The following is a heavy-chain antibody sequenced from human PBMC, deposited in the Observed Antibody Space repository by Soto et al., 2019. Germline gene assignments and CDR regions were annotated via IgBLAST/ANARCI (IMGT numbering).Heavy chain of an antibody. CDR2: IYYSGST. CDR1: GGSISSGGYY. CDR3: ARGSQYDYIWGSYRTYYFDY. D-gene: IGHD3-16*02. Sequence: SETLSLTCTVSGGSISSGGYYWSWIRQHPGKGLEWIGYIYYSGSTYYNPSLKSRVTISVDTSKNQFSLKLSSVTAADTAVYYCARGSQYDYIWGSYRTYYFDYWGQGTLVTVSS. V-gene: IGHV4-31*03. J-gene: IGHJ4*02.